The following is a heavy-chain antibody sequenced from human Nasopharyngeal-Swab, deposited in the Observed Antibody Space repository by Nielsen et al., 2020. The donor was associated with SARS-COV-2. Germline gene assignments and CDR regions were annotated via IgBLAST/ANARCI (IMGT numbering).Heavy chain of an antibody. Sequence: VRQMPGKGLEWMGRIDPSDSYTNYSPSFQGHVTISADKSINTAYLQWSSLKASDTAMYYCARHGGATTVTPPRYWGQGTLVTVSS. D-gene: IGHD4-17*01. J-gene: IGHJ4*02. CDR3: ARHGGATTVTPPRY. CDR2: IDPSDSYT. V-gene: IGHV5-10-1*01.